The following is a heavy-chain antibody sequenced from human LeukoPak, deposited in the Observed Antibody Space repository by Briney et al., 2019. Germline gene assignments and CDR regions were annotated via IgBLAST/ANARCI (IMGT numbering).Heavy chain of an antibody. D-gene: IGHD3-22*01. CDR3: ARDLYDSSGYSYPDY. Sequence: ASVTVSCTASGYTFTSYGISWVRQAPGQGLEWMGWISAYNGNTNYAQKLQGRVTMTTDTSTSTAYMELRSLRSDDTAVYYCARDLYDSSGYSYPDYWGQGTLVTVSS. V-gene: IGHV1-18*01. J-gene: IGHJ4*02. CDR2: ISAYNGNT. CDR1: GYTFTSYG.